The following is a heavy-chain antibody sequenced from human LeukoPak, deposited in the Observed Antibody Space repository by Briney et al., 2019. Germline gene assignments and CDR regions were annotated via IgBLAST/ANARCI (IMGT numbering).Heavy chain of an antibody. CDR1: GFTFSSYW. V-gene: IGHV3-74*01. CDR3: ARKGSLGSGFDY. J-gene: IGHJ4*02. Sequence: GGSLRLSCAASGFTFSSYWMHWVRQAPGKGLVWVSRINSDGSTTSYADSVKGRFTISRDNAKNTLYLQMNRLRAEDTAVYYCARKGSLGSGFDYWGQGTLVTVSS. D-gene: IGHD1-26*01. CDR2: INSDGSTT.